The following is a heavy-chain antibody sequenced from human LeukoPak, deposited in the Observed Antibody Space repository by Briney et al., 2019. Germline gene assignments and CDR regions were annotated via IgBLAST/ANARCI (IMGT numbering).Heavy chain of an antibody. Sequence: SETLSLTCTVSGGSISSYYWSWIRQPPGKGLEWIGYIYYSGSTNYNPSLKSRVTISVDTSKNQFSLKLSSVTAADTAVYYCARSWRFLEWEGAFDIWGQGTMVTVSS. D-gene: IGHD3-3*01. J-gene: IGHJ3*02. CDR3: ARSWRFLEWEGAFDI. V-gene: IGHV4-59*01. CDR2: IYYSGST. CDR1: GGSISSYY.